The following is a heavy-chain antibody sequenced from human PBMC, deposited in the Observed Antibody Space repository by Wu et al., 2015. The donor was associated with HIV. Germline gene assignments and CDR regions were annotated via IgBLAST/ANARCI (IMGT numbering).Heavy chain of an antibody. Sequence: QVQLVQSGTEVKKPGSSVKVSCKASGGTFSNYPITWVRQAPGQGLEWMGRIIPIFGTAIYAQNFQGRVTITVDESTGTAYMELINLRSEDTAVYYCARPYGSEDSYGMDVWGQGDHGHRSP. J-gene: IGHJ6*02. V-gene: IGHV1-69*13. D-gene: IGHD3-10*01. CDR3: ARPYGSEDSYGMDV. CDR2: IIPIFGTA. CDR1: GGTFSNYP.